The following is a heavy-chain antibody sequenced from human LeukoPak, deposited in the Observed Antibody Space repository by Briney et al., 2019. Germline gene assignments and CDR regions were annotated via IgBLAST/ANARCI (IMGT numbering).Heavy chain of an antibody. D-gene: IGHD2-21*02. CDR2: ISYDGSNK. Sequence: GGSLRLSCAASGFTFSSYGMHWVRQAPGKGLEWVAVISYDGSNKYYADSVKGRFTISRDNSKNTLYLQMNSLRAEDTAVYYCAKVPYAIVVVTAPNWFDPWGQGTLVTVSS. CDR3: AKVPYAIVVVTAPNWFDP. J-gene: IGHJ5*02. CDR1: GFTFSSYG. V-gene: IGHV3-30*18.